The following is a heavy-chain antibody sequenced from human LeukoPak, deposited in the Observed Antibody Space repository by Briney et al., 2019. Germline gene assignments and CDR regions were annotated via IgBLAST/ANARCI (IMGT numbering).Heavy chain of an antibody. CDR2: IFPGDSNT. J-gene: IGHJ4*02. CDR1: AHAFTTHW. Sequence: GQSLTISCHVSAHAFTTHWIGWVRQMPGQGLEWMAIIFPGDSNTLYSPSFQGQVTLSVDTSISTAYLQWGSLKASDTAMYYCARPEYFVSLYWGQGTLVTVSS. V-gene: IGHV5-51*01. D-gene: IGHD2/OR15-2a*01. CDR3: ARPEYFVSLY.